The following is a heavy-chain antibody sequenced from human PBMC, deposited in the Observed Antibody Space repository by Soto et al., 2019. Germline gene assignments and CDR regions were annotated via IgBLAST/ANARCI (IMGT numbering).Heavy chain of an antibody. J-gene: IGHJ4*02. CDR1: GYTFTSYY. V-gene: IGHV1-46*03. CDR2: INPSGGST. D-gene: IGHD3-10*01. Sequence: ASVKVSCKASGYTFTSYYMHWVRQAPGQGLEWMGIINPSGGSTSYAQKFQGRVTMTRDTSTSTVYMELSSLRSEGTAVYYCARNMVRGVIRPYYFDYWGQGTLVTVSS. CDR3: ARNMVRGVIRPYYFDY.